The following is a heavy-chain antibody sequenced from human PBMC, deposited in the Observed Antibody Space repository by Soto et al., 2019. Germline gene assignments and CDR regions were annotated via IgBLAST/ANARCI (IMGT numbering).Heavy chain of an antibody. CDR1: GYSFTSYW. Sequence: GESLKISCKGSGYSFTSYWISWVRQMPGKGLEWMGRIDPSDSYTNYSPSFQGHVTISADKSISTAYLQWSSLKASDTAMYYCATAPAGAFDIWGQGTMVTVSS. CDR2: IDPSDSYT. V-gene: IGHV5-10-1*01. CDR3: ATAPAGAFDI. J-gene: IGHJ3*02.